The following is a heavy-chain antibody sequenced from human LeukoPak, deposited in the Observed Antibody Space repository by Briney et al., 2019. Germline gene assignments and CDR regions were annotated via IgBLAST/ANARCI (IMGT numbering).Heavy chain of an antibody. CDR1: GFTVSSNY. J-gene: IGHJ4*02. CDR3: ARVRNTMVRGDLDY. V-gene: IGHV3-53*01. D-gene: IGHD3-10*01. Sequence: GGSLRLSCAASGFTVSSNYMGWVRQAPGKGLEWVSVIYSGGSTYYADSVKGRFTISRDNAKNSLYLQMNSLRAEDTAVYCCARVRNTMVRGDLDYWGQGTLVTVSS. CDR2: IYSGGST.